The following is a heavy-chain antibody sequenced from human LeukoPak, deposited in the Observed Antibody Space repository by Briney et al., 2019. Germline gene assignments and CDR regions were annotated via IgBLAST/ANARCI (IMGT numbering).Heavy chain of an antibody. CDR1: GFTFSSYA. CDR3: ARGYSGYDLIDY. V-gene: IGHV3-23*01. CDR2: ISGSGGST. J-gene: IGHJ4*02. D-gene: IGHD5-12*01. Sequence: PGGSLRLSCAASGFTFSSYAMSWVRQAPGKGLEWVSAISGSGGSTYYADFVKGRFAISRDNAKNTLYLQMNSLRAEDTAVYYCARGYSGYDLIDYWGQGTLVTVSS.